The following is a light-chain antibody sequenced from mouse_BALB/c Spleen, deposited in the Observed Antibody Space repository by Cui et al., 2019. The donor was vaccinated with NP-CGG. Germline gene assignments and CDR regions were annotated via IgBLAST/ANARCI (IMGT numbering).Light chain of an antibody. CDR2: GTN. CDR1: TGAGTTSNY. Sequence: QAVVTQESALTTSPGETVTLTCRSSTGAGTTSNYANWVQEKPVHLFTGLIGGTNNRAPGVPARFSGSLIGDKAALTITGAQTEDEALYFCALWYSNHWVFGGGTKLTVL. CDR3: ALWYSNHWV. V-gene: IGLV1*01. J-gene: IGLJ1*01.